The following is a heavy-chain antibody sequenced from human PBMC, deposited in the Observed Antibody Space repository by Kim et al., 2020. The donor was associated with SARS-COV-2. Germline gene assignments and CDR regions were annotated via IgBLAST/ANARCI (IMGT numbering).Heavy chain of an antibody. Sequence: SVKVSCKASGGTFSSYAISWVRQAPGQGLEWMGGIIPIFGTANYAQKFQGRVTITADESTSTAYMELSSLRSEDTAVYYCARGNFSYYYGSGTDYWGQGTLVTVSS. CDR3: ARGNFSYYYGSGTDY. D-gene: IGHD3-10*01. V-gene: IGHV1-69*13. CDR2: IIPIFGTA. J-gene: IGHJ4*02. CDR1: GGTFSSYA.